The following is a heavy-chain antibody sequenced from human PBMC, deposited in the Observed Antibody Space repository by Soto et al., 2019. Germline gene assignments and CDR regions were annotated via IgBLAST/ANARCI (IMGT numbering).Heavy chain of an antibody. CDR2: IIPIFNSA. Sequence: QVQLVQSGAEVKRPGSSVKVSCKASGGTFNNYALSWVRQAPGQGLEWMGGIIPIFNSANYAQKFQGRVTITADDSTSTAYMDLRSLRPDDTAVYYCARAVTVASYSFDFWGQGTLVTVSS. J-gene: IGHJ4*02. V-gene: IGHV1-69*01. CDR3: ARAVTVASYSFDF. D-gene: IGHD5-12*01. CDR1: GGTFNNYA.